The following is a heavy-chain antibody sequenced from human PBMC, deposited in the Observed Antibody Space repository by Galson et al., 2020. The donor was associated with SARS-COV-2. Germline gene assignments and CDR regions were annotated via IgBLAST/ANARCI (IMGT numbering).Heavy chain of an antibody. V-gene: IGHV2-5*02. CDR1: GFSLRTTTVA. CDR2: IFWDDDK. J-gene: IGHJ4*02. D-gene: IGHD5-12*01. CDR3: ARYRLTYFDY. Sequence: SGPTLVKPTQTLTLTCTVSGFSLRTTTVAVGWIRQPPGKALEWLALIFWDDDKRYSPSLKDRLTITKDTSNNQVVLTLTSVDPVDTATYYCARYRLTYFDYWGQGTLVTVSS.